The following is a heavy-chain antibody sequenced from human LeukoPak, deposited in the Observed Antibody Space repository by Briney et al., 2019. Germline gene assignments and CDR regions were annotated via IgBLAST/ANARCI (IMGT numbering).Heavy chain of an antibody. V-gene: IGHV3-23*01. CDR1: GFTFSSYA. Sequence: PGGSLRLSCAASGFTFSSYAMSWVRQAPGKGLEWVSAISGSGGSRYYADSVKGRFTISRDNSKNTLYLQMNSLRAEDTAVYYCAKPIVVPAAMSLDAFDIWGQGTMVTVSS. CDR2: ISGSGGSR. D-gene: IGHD2-2*01. J-gene: IGHJ3*02. CDR3: AKPIVVPAAMSLDAFDI.